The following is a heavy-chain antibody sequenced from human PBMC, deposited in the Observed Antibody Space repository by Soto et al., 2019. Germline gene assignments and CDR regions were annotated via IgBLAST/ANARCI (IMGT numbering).Heavy chain of an antibody. CDR3: AGGGGVGVAGSAAFDM. J-gene: IGHJ3*02. V-gene: IGHV1-2*02. Sequence: QLHLVQSGAVVKKPGASVTVSCSASGYPVTAYYMHWVRQAPGRGLEWMGGINPATGAAKYTQTFPGRVTRTRDTSPSRVFMELSGLTSGDTAVFYGAGGGGVGVAGSAAFDMWGQGTLVTVSS. D-gene: IGHD3-3*01. CDR1: GYPVTAYY. CDR2: INPATGAA.